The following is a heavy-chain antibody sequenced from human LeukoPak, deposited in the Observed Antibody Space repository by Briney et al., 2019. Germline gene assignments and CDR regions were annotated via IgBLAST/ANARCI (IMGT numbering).Heavy chain of an antibody. CDR3: ARGTPYSSGWYLSYYYYMDV. Sequence: ASVKVSCKASGYTFTGYYMHWVRQAPGQGLEWMGWINPNSGNTGYAQKFQGRVTMTRNTSISTAYMELSSLRSEDTAVYYCARGTPYSSGWYLSYYYYMDVWGKGTTVTISS. CDR1: GYTFTGYY. V-gene: IGHV1-8*02. CDR2: INPNSGNT. J-gene: IGHJ6*03. D-gene: IGHD6-19*01.